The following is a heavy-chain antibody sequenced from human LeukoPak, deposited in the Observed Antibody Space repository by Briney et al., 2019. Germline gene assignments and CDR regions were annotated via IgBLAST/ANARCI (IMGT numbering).Heavy chain of an antibody. V-gene: IGHV1-2*04. D-gene: IGHD4-17*01. CDR1: GFTFTGYY. CDR2: INANSGGT. J-gene: IGHJ4*02. CDR3: ARDSSTVTTPYFDF. Sequence: ASVKVSCKTSGFTFTGYYIHWVRQAPGQGLEWMGWINANSGGTNYAQQFQGWVTMTRDTSISTAYMEMGRLRSDDTAMYYCARDSSTVTTPYFDFWGQGTLVTVPS.